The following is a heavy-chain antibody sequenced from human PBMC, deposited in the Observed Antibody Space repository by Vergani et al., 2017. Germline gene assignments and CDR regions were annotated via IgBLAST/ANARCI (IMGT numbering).Heavy chain of an antibody. CDR3: ARDLFGLNYDSSGYYY. CDR1: GGTFSSYA. Sequence: QVQLVQSGAEVKKPGSSVKVSCKASGGTFSSYAISWVRQAPGQGLEWMGGINPIFGTANYAQKFQGRVTITADESTSTAYMELSSLRSEDTAVYYCARDLFGLNYDSSGYYYWGQGTLVTVSS. D-gene: IGHD3-22*01. J-gene: IGHJ4*02. CDR2: INPIFGTA. V-gene: IGHV1-69*01.